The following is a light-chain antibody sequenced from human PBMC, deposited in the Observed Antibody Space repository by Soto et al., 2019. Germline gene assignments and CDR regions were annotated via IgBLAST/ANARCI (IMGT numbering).Light chain of an antibody. CDR2: GAS. CDR1: QSVNSN. Sequence: EIVMTQSPATLSVSPGEGATLSCRASQSVNSNLAWYQQKPGQAPRLLIYGASTRATDIPARFSGSGSGTEFTPTISSLQSEDFEVYYCQPYNNWPLTLGGGTKVDIK. J-gene: IGKJ4*01. V-gene: IGKV3D-15*01. CDR3: QPYNNWPLT.